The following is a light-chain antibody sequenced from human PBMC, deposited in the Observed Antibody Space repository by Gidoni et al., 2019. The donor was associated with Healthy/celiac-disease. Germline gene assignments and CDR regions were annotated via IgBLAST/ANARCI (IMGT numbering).Light chain of an antibody. J-gene: IGKJ4*01. CDR2: ASS. CDR1: QSISSY. Sequence: DFRLPQSPSSLSASVDDRVTITCRASQSISSYLKWYQQKPGKAPKLLIYASSSVQSGGPSRLSGGRSGTDFTLTISSLEPEDYATYYCRQSYTTPLTFGGGTKVEIK. CDR3: RQSYTTPLT. V-gene: IGKV1-39*01.